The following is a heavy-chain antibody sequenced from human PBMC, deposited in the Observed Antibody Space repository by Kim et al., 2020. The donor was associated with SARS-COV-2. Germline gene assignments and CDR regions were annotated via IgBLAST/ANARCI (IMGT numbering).Heavy chain of an antibody. J-gene: IGHJ2*01. Sequence: LKSRVTISVDTSKSQFSLKLSSVTAADTAVYYCARPFFIAVAGTGWYFDLWGRGTLVTVSS. V-gene: IGHV4-39*01. D-gene: IGHD6-19*01. CDR3: ARPFFIAVAGTGWYFDL.